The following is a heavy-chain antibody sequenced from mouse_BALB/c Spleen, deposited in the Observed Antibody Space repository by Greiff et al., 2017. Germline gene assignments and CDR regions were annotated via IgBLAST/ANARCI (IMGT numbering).Heavy chain of an antibody. Sequence: EVQVVESGGGLVKPGGSLKLSCAASGFTFSDYYMYWVRQTPEKRLEWVATISDGGSYTYYPDSVKGRFIISRDNAKNNLYLLMSSLKAEDTAMYYWARSGDCSDYWGQGTTLTVSS. CDR3: ARSGDCSDY. V-gene: IGHV5-4*02. CDR1: GFTFSDYY. D-gene: IGHD3-1*01. J-gene: IGHJ2*01. CDR2: ISDGGSYT.